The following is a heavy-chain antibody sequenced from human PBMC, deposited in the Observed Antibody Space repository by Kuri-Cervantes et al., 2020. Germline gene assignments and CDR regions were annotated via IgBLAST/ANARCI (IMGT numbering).Heavy chain of an antibody. V-gene: IGHV3-20*04. CDR2: INWNGGST. Sequence: GESLKISCAAAGFSFGEHGMSWVRQAPGKGLEWVSSINWNGGSTGYADSMKGRFTISRDNAKNTLYLQMNSLRAEDTAVYYCAKTDGAGYSSGWYQNRPFDYWGHGTLVTVSS. CDR3: AKTDGAGYSSGWYQNRPFDY. D-gene: IGHD6-19*01. CDR1: GFSFGEHG. J-gene: IGHJ4*01.